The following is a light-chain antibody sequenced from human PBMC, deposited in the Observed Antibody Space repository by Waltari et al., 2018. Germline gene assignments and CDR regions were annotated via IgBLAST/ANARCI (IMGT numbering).Light chain of an antibody. CDR1: SSDVGFSNY. CDR3: SSYTTSSTRVV. J-gene: IGLJ2*01. CDR2: EVS. Sequence: QSALTQPASVSGSPGQSITISCPGPSSDVGFSNYVSWYQHHPGKAPKLLIYEVSSRPSGVSYRFSGSKSGNTASLTISGLQAEDEADYYCSSYTTSSTRVVFGGGTTVTVL. V-gene: IGLV2-14*01.